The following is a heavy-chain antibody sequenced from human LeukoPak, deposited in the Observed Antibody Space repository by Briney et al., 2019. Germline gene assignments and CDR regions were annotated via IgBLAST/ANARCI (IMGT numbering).Heavy chain of an antibody. CDR2: INHSGST. Sequence: PSETLSLTCAVYGGSFSGYYWSWIRQPPGKGLEWIGEINHSGSTNYNPSLKSRVTISVDTSKNQFSLKLSSVTAADTAVYYCARDRRGSFDYWGQGTLVTVSS. V-gene: IGHV4-34*01. D-gene: IGHD5-12*01. CDR1: GGSFSGYY. CDR3: ARDRRGSFDY. J-gene: IGHJ4*02.